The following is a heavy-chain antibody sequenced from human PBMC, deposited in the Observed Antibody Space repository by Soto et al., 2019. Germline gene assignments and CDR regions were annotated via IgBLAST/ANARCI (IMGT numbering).Heavy chain of an antibody. J-gene: IGHJ5*02. Sequence: KLSETLSLTCIVSGGSISEKYWNWVRQPPGKGLEWIGLIFANGHTDYNPSLKSRVTMSVDASKNQFSLRLTSMTAADTAVYYCVASLAASGLNWLDPWGRGTLVTVSS. D-gene: IGHD6-13*01. CDR1: GGSISEKY. CDR2: IFANGHT. V-gene: IGHV4-4*07. CDR3: VASLAASGLNWLDP.